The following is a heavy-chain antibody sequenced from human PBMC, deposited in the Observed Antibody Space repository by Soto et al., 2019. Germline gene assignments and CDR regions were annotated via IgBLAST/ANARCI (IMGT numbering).Heavy chain of an antibody. CDR2: ISANNGNT. J-gene: IGHJ6*03. CDR3: ARGRVGRGGYYYYYMDV. CDR1: GYTFTSYG. V-gene: IGHV1-8*02. D-gene: IGHD1-26*01. Sequence: ASVKVSCKASGYTFTSYGISWVRQAPGQGLEWMGWISANNGNTGYAQKIQGRVTMTRNTSISTAYMELSSLRSEDTAVYYCARGRVGRGGYYYYYMDVWGKGTTVTVSS.